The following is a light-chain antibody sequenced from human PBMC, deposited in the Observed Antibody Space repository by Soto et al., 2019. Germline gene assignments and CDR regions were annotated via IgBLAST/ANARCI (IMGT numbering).Light chain of an antibody. V-gene: IGLV2-8*01. Sequence: QSALTQPPSASGSPGQSVAISCTGTSSDVGAYNSVSWYQHHPGKAPKLIIYEVTKRPSGVPDRFSGSKSANTASLTVSGLQAEDEADYYCSSYTDSNNYAFGTGTKVTVL. CDR1: SSDVGAYNS. CDR2: EVT. J-gene: IGLJ1*01. CDR3: SSYTDSNNYA.